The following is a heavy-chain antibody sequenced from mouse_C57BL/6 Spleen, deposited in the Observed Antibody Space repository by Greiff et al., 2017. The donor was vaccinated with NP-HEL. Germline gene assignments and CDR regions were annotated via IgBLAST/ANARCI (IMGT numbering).Heavy chain of an antibody. D-gene: IGHD1-1*01. J-gene: IGHJ2*01. CDR1: GYTFTSYT. CDR2: INPSSGYT. Sequence: VQLQQSGAELARPGASVKMSCKASGYTFTSYTMHWVKQRPGQGLEWIGYINPSSGYTKYNQKFKDKATLTADRSSSTAYMQMSSLTSEDSAVYYCSNYYGCSSLFDYWGQGTTLTVSS. CDR3: SNYYGCSSLFDY. V-gene: IGHV1-4*01.